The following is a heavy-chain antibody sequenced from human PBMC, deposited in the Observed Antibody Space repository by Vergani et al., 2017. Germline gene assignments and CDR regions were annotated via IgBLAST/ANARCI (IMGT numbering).Heavy chain of an antibody. CDR3: ARSSIQLWTNRKYYYYYGMDV. D-gene: IGHD5-18*01. CDR1: GFTFSSYA. Sequence: EVQLLESGGGLVQPGGSLRLSCAASGFTFSSYAMSWVRQAPGKGLEWVSAISGSGGSTYYADSVKGRFTISRDNSKNTLYLQMNILRAEDTAVYYCARSSIQLWTNRKYYYYYGMDVWGQGTTVTVSS. V-gene: IGHV3-23*01. J-gene: IGHJ6*02. CDR2: ISGSGGST.